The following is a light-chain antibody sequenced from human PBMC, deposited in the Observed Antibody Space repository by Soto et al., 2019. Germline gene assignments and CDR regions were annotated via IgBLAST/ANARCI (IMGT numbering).Light chain of an antibody. CDR1: QSVTSNY. J-gene: IGKJ1*01. Sequence: EIVLTQSPGTLSLSPGERATLSCRASQSVTSNYLAWYQQKPGQAPRLLIYGASSRATGIPDRFSGSGSGTDFTLSISRLEPEDFAVYYCQHYSSSPWSFGQGTRWIS. CDR3: QHYSSSPWS. CDR2: GAS. V-gene: IGKV3-20*01.